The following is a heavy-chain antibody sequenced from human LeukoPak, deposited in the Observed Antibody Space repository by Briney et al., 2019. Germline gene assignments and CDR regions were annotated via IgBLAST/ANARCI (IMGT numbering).Heavy chain of an antibody. CDR3: ARAYGDYPLGFYYYYYMDV. V-gene: IGHV4-61*02. CDR2: IYTSGST. J-gene: IGHJ6*03. Sequence: PSETLSLTCTVSGGSISSGSYYWSWIRQPAGKGLEWIGRIYTSGSTNYNPSLKSRVTISVDTSKNQFSLKLSSVTAADTAVYYCARAYGDYPLGFYYYYYMDVWGKGTTVTISS. D-gene: IGHD4-17*01. CDR1: GGSISSGSYY.